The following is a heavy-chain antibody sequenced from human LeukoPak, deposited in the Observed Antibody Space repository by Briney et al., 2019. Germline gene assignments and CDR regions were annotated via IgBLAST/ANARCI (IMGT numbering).Heavy chain of an antibody. CDR1: GFTFSSYA. CDR2: ISGSGGGT. J-gene: IGHJ4*02. CDR3: AKGLRDLLTRFTMVRGVIVGIVFDY. D-gene: IGHD3-10*01. V-gene: IGHV3-23*01. Sequence: SGGSLRLSCAASGFTFSSYAMSWVRQAPGKGLEWVSAISGSGGGTYCADSVKGRFTISRDNSKNTLYLQMNSLRAEDTAVYYCAKGLRDLLTRFTMVRGVIVGIVFDYWGQGTLVTVSS.